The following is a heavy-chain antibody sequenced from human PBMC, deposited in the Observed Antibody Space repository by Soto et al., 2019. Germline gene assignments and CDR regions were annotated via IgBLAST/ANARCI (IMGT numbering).Heavy chain of an antibody. CDR3: ARDVQQRGWFDP. CDR2: IIPIFGTA. D-gene: IGHD6-13*01. Sequence: ASVKVSCKASGGTFSSYAISWVRQAPGQGLEWMGGIIPIFGTANYAQKFQGRVTITADESTSTAYMELSSLRSEDTAVYYCARDVQQRGWFDPWGQGTLVTV. J-gene: IGHJ5*02. CDR1: GGTFSSYA. V-gene: IGHV1-69*13.